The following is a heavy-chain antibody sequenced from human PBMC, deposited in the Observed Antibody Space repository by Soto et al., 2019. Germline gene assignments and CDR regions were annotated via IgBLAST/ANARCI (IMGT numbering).Heavy chain of an antibody. CDR1: GYTFNTYD. D-gene: IGHD3-22*01. CDR3: ARSGGSGYYSAHYYGMDV. V-gene: IGHV1-8*01. Sequence: ASVKVSCKASGYTFNTYDINWVRQATGQGLEWMGWMNPESGSTGFAQSFQGRITLTRSTSLNTVYVEVSSLTNEDTAVYFCARSGGSGYYSAHYYGMDVWGPGTTVTVSS. J-gene: IGHJ6*02. CDR2: MNPESGST.